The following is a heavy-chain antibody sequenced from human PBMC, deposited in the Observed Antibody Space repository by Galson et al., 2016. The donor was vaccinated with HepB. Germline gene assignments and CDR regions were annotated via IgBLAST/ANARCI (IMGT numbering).Heavy chain of an antibody. CDR3: VQGSTAPAV. J-gene: IGHJ6*04. D-gene: IGHD2-2*01. Sequence: SLRLSCAASGFTFRDYGMTWVRQAPGKGLEVVSSISRSGDSTDYADSEKGRFTISRDHSKNALPLQMNSLTADDTAIYYCVQGSTAPAVWGKGTTVTVSS. V-gene: IGHV3-23*01. CDR1: GFTFRDYG. CDR2: ISRSGDST.